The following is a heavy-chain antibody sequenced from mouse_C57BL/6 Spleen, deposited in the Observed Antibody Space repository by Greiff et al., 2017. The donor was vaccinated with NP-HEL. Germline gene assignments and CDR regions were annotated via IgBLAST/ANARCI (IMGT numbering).Heavy chain of an antibody. V-gene: IGHV3-6*01. CDR3: AREHY. CDR1: GYSITSGYY. Sequence: EVKLQESGPGLVKPSQSLSLTCSVTGYSITSGYYWNWIRQFPGNKLEWMGYISYDGSNNYNPSLKNRISITRDTSKNQFLLKLNSVTTEDTATYYCAREHYWGQGTTLTVSS. CDR2: ISYDGSN. J-gene: IGHJ2*01.